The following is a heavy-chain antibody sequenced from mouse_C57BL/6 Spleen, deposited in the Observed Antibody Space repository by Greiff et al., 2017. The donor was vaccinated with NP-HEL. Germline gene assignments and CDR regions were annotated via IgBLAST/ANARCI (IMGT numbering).Heavy chain of an antibody. CDR1: GYTFTSYW. CDR3: ARSGDSSGYWFAY. V-gene: IGHV1-61*01. J-gene: IGHJ3*01. D-gene: IGHD3-2*02. Sequence: QVQLQQPGAELVRPGSSVKLSCKASGYTFTSYWMDWVKQRPGQGLEWIGNIYPSDSEPHYTQKFKDKATLTVDKSSSTAYMQLSSLTSEDSAVDYCARSGDSSGYWFAYWGQGTLVTVSA. CDR2: IYPSDSEP.